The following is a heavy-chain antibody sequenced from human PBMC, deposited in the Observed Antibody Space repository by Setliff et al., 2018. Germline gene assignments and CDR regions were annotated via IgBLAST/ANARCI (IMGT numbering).Heavy chain of an antibody. J-gene: IGHJ4*02. CDR2: ISSNVDDT. D-gene: IGHD1-1*01. Sequence: GSLRLSCVASGFTFSNYAMHWVRQAPDKGLEWVARISSNVDDTSYADSVKGRFTISRDNSINTLYLQMNSLRTEDTAVYYCARGRKYRAVYFFDYWGQGALVTVSS. CDR1: GFTFSNYA. V-gene: IGHV3-30*01. CDR3: ARGRKYRAVYFFDY.